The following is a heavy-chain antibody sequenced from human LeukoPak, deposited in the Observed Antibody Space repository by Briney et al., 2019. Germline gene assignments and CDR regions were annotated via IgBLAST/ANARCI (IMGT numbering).Heavy chain of an antibody. J-gene: IGHJ4*02. CDR1: GYSFTSYW. Sequence: GESLKISCKGSGYSFTSYWIGWVRQMPGKGLEWMGFIYPGDSDTRYSPSFQGQVTISADKSISTAYLQWSSLKASDTAMYYCATGIAVAGTGLDYWGQGTLVTVSS. D-gene: IGHD6-19*01. CDR3: ATGIAVAGTGLDY. V-gene: IGHV5-51*01. CDR2: IYPGDSDT.